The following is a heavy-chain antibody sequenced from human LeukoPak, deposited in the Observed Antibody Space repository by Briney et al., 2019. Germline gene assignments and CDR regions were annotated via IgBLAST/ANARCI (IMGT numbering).Heavy chain of an antibody. CDR1: GFTSSSYW. CDR3: ARDDMVVVAAYYDYYYRDV. CDR2: ITSDGSST. D-gene: IGHD2-2*01. Sequence: GGSLRLSCAASGFTSSSYWMHWVRQAPGKGLVWVSRITSDGSSTSYADSVKGRVTISRDNAKNTLYLQMNSLRAEDTAVYYCARDDMVVVAAYYDYYYRDVWGKGTTVTISS. V-gene: IGHV3-74*01. J-gene: IGHJ6*03.